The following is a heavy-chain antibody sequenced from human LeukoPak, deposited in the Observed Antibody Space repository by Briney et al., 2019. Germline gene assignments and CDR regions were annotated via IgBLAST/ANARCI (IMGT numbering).Heavy chain of an antibody. D-gene: IGHD5-18*01. CDR1: AFTFSSYW. CDR3: ARDGFSYGYDY. J-gene: IGHJ4*02. Sequence: PGGSLRLSCAASAFTFSSYWMYWVRHVPGKGLVWVSRINSDGSSTSYADSVKGRFTISRDNAKHTLYLETNSLRAEDTAVYYCARDGFSYGYDYWGQGTLVTVSS. CDR2: INSDGSST. V-gene: IGHV3-74*01.